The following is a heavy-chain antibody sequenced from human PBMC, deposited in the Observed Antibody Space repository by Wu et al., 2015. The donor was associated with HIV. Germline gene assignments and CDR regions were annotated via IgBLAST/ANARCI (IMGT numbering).Heavy chain of an antibody. V-gene: IGHV1-69*13. CDR1: GYTFTSYG. J-gene: IGHJ6*02. D-gene: IGHD4-23*01. Sequence: QVQLVQSGAEVKKPGASVKVSCKASGYTFTSYGISWVRQAPGQGLEWMGGIIPVFASATYAEKFQGRVTITADESTSTAYLELSSLRSEDTAVYYCARENDYGGLGMDVWGQGTTVTVSS. CDR3: ARENDYGGLGMDV. CDR2: IIPVFASA.